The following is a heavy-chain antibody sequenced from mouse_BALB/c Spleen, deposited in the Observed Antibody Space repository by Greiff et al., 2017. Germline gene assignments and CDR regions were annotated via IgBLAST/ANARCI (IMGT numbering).Heavy chain of an antibody. V-gene: IGHV1-54*01. CDR3: ARRGYGNFRFRDY. CDR1: GYAFTNYL. Sequence: QVQLQQSGAELVRPGTSVKVSCKASGYAFTNYLIEWVKQRPGQGLEWIGVINPGSGGTNYNEKFKGKATLTADKSSSTAYMQLSSLTSDDSAVYFCARRGYGNFRFRDYCGQGTSVTVSS. D-gene: IGHD2-10*02. CDR2: INPGSGGT. J-gene: IGHJ4*01.